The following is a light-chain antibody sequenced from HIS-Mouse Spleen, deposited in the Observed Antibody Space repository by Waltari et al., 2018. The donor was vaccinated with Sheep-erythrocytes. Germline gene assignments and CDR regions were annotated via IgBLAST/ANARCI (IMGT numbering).Light chain of an antibody. CDR3: QAWDSSTAVV. V-gene: IGLV3-1*01. J-gene: IGLJ2*01. CDR1: KLGDKY. CDR2: QDS. Sequence: SYKLTQPPSVSVSPGQTASITCSGDKLGDKYACWYQQKPGQSPVLVIYQDSKRPSGIPERFAGSNSGNTATLTISGTQAMDEADYYCQAWDSSTAVVFGGGTK.